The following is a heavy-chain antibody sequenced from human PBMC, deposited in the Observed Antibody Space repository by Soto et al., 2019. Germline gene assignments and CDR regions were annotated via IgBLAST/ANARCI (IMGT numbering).Heavy chain of an antibody. CDR3: AREWLRFGRYYYYSGMDV. J-gene: IGHJ6*02. Sequence: SVKVSCKASGGTFSSYAISWVRQAPGQGLEWMGGISPIFGKANYAQKFQGRVTITADESTSTAYMELSSLRSEDTAVYYCAREWLRFGRYYYYSGMDVWGQGTTVTVSS. CDR2: ISPIFGKA. D-gene: IGHD5-12*01. V-gene: IGHV1-69*13. CDR1: GGTFSSYA.